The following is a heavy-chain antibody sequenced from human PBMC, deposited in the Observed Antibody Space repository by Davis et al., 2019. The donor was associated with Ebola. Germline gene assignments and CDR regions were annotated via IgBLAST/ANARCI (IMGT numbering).Heavy chain of an antibody. CDR2: ISYDGSNK. Sequence: PGGSLRLSCAASGFTFSSYAMHWVRQAPGKGLEWVEVISYDGSNKYYADSVKGRFTISRDNSKNTLYLQMNSLRAEDTAVYYCARGPLWFGELTRYYFAYWGQGTLVTVSS. J-gene: IGHJ4*02. V-gene: IGHV3-30-3*01. CDR1: GFTFSSYA. CDR3: ARGPLWFGELTRYYFAY. D-gene: IGHD3-10*01.